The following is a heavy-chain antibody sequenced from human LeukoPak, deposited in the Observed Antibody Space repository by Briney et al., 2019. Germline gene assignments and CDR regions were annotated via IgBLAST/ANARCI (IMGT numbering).Heavy chain of an antibody. CDR1: GGSFSGYY. J-gene: IGHJ6*02. D-gene: IGHD3-9*01. Sequence: PSETLSLTCAVYGGSFSGYYWSWIRQPPGKGLEWIGEINHSGSTNYNPSLKSRVTISVDTSKNQFSLKLSSVTAADTAVYYCARTDYDILTGLPFYGMDVWGQGTTVTVSS. CDR2: INHSGST. CDR3: ARTDYDILTGLPFYGMDV. V-gene: IGHV4-34*01.